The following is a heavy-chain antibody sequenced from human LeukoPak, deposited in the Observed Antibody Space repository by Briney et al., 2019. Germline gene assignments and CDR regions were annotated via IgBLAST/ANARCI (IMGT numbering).Heavy chain of an antibody. Sequence: SETLSLTCAVYGGSFSGYYWSWIRQPPGKGLEWIGEINHSGSTNYNPSLKSRVTISVDTSKNQFSLKLSSVTAADTAVYYCARRDFWRTFDPWGQGTLVTVFS. D-gene: IGHD3-3*01. J-gene: IGHJ5*02. CDR3: ARRDFWRTFDP. CDR2: INHSGST. CDR1: GGSFSGYY. V-gene: IGHV4-34*01.